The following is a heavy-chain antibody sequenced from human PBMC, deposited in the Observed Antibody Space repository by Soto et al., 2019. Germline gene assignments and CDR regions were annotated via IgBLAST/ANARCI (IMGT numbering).Heavy chain of an antibody. Sequence: QVQLVQSGAEVKKPGSSVKVSCKASGGTFSSYIISWVRQAPGQGLEWMGRVIPILGIANYAQKFQGRVTSTADKSTSTAYTELSSLRSEDTAVYYCARFPQTAIVGAAYFDYWGQGTLVTVSS. CDR3: ARFPQTAIVGAAYFDY. V-gene: IGHV1-69*02. CDR2: VIPILGIA. J-gene: IGHJ4*02. D-gene: IGHD1-26*01. CDR1: GGTFSSYI.